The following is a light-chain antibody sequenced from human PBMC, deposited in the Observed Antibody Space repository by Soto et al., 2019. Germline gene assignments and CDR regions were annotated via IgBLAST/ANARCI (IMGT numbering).Light chain of an antibody. V-gene: IGLV2-14*01. CDR2: EVS. CDR3: TSYTARTKWV. CDR1: TSDVGDNNF. J-gene: IGLJ3*02. Sequence: QSVLTQPASVSGSPGQSITISCTGTTSDVGDNNFVSWYQQHPNKAPKLIIYEVSYRPSGVSDRLSGSKSGNTASLTISGLQADDEAEYYCTSYTARTKWVFGGGTKVPVL.